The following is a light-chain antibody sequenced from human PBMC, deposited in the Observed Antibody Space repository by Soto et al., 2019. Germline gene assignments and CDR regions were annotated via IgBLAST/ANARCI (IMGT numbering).Light chain of an antibody. CDR2: DVS. Sequence: DIQMTQSPSTLSASVGDRVTITCRASQSISGWLAWYQQKAGKAPRLLIYDVSSLENGVPSRFSGSGSETEFTLTISTLQPDDFATYYCKQYNSYSLTFGQGTKLDIK. CDR3: KQYNSYSLT. CDR1: QSISGW. V-gene: IGKV1-5*01. J-gene: IGKJ2*01.